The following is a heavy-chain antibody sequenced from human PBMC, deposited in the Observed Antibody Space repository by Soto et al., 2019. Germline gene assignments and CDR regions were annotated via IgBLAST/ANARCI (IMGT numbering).Heavy chain of an antibody. V-gene: IGHV4-61*01. J-gene: IGHJ5*02. CDR2: IYYSGST. Sequence: PSETLSLTCTVSVGSVSSGSYYWSWIRQPPGKGLEWIGYIYYSGSTYYNPSLKSRVTISVDTSKNQFSLKLSSVTAADTAVYYCAGLQSMRLSGLDPWGQGTLVTVSS. CDR3: AGLQSMRLSGLDP. D-gene: IGHD3-16*02. CDR1: VGSVSSGSYY.